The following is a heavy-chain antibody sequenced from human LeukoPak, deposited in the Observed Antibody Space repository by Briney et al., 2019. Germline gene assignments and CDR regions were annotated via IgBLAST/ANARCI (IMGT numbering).Heavy chain of an antibody. Sequence: KTGGSLRLSCAASGFTFSSYRMNWVRQAPGKGLEWVSFISSGSSDIYYADSVKGRFTISRVNAKNSLYLQMSSLRAEDTAVYYCVRDVKWGSRDPSWFDPWGQGTLVTDSS. D-gene: IGHD2-8*01. CDR2: ISSGSSDI. CDR1: GFTFSSYR. J-gene: IGHJ5*02. V-gene: IGHV3-21*01. CDR3: VRDVKWGSRDPSWFDP.